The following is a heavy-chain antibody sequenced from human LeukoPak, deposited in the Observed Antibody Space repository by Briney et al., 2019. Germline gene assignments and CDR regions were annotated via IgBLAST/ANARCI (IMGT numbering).Heavy chain of an antibody. V-gene: IGHV3-48*04. J-gene: IGHJ4*02. Sequence: GRSLRLSCAASGFTFSSYSMNWVRQAPGKGLEWVSYISSSGTTIYYADSVKGRFTISRDNAKNSLYLQMNSLRAEDAAVYYCARSRSGFYCDYWGQGTLVTVSS. D-gene: IGHD3-22*01. CDR3: ARSRSGFYCDY. CDR1: GFTFSSYS. CDR2: ISSSGTTI.